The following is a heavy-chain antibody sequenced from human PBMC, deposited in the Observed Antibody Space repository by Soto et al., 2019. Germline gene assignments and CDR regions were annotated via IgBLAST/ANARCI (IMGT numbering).Heavy chain of an antibody. D-gene: IGHD3-10*01. Sequence: SETLSLTCAVSSGSISSSNWWSWVRQPPGKGLEWIGEIYHSGSTNYNPSLKSRVTISVDTSKNQFSLKLSSVTAADTAVYYCARDGSGSYSRWFDPWGQGTLVTVSS. CDR2: IYHSGST. J-gene: IGHJ5*02. V-gene: IGHV4-4*02. CDR3: ARDGSGSYSRWFDP. CDR1: SGSISSSNW.